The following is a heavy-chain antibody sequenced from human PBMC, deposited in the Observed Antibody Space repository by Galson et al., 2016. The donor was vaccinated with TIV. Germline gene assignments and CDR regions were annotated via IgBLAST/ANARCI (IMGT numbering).Heavy chain of an antibody. Sequence: SLRLSCAASGFTFSKAWMSWVRQAPGKGLEWVANIKQDGSEKYYVDSVKGRFIISRDNTKNSLYLQMNSLRAEDTAVYYCARRYFDLWGRGTLVTVSS. J-gene: IGHJ2*01. CDR2: IKQDGSEK. CDR3: ARRYFDL. CDR1: GFTFSKAW. V-gene: IGHV3-7*03.